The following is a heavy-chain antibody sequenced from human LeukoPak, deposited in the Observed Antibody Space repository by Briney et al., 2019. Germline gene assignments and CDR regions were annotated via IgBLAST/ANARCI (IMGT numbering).Heavy chain of an antibody. Sequence: GGSLRLSCAASGFTFSSYAMSWVRQAPGKGLEWVSAISGSGGSTYYADSVKGRFTISRDNSKNTLYLQMNSLRAEDTAVYYCATNLISGYYPYYFDYWGQGTLVTVS. CDR3: ATNLISGYYPYYFDY. J-gene: IGHJ4*02. D-gene: IGHD3-22*01. CDR1: GFTFSSYA. CDR2: ISGSGGST. V-gene: IGHV3-23*01.